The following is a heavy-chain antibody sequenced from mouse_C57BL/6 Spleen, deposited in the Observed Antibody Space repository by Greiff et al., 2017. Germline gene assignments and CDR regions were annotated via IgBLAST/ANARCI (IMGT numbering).Heavy chain of an antibody. J-gene: IGHJ4*01. D-gene: IGHD4-1*01. CDR3: ARSGLGRVYAMDY. V-gene: IGHV1-26*01. Sequence: EVQLQQSGPELVKPGASVKISCKASGYTFTDYYMNWVKQSHGKSLEWIGDINPNNGGTSYTQKFKGKATLTVDKSSSTAYMELRSLTSEDSAVYYCARSGLGRVYAMDYWGQGTSVTVSS. CDR1: GYTFTDYY. CDR2: INPNNGGT.